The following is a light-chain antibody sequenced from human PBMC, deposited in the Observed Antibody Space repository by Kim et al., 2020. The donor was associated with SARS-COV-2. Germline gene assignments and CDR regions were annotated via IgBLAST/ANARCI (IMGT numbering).Light chain of an antibody. Sequence: SYELTQPPSVSVAPGETARITCGGDNIGSNSVHWYQQKPGQAPTLVIYYDTDRPSGIPERLSGSNSGNTATLTISRVEAGDEADYYCQVWDRYSDHWVFG. CDR1: NIGSNS. J-gene: IGLJ3*02. CDR3: QVWDRYSDHWV. V-gene: IGLV3-21*04. CDR2: YDT.